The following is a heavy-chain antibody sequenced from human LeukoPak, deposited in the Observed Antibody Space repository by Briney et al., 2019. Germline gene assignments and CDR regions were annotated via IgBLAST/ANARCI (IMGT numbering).Heavy chain of an antibody. Sequence: PGGSLRLSCAASGFSFSSYSMSWVRQAPGKGLEWVSYISSSSTIYYADPVKGRFTISRDNAKNSLYLQMNSLRDEDTAVYYCARDATAGLFDYWGQGTLVTVSS. CDR1: GFSFSSYS. J-gene: IGHJ4*02. V-gene: IGHV3-48*02. CDR3: ARDATAGLFDY. D-gene: IGHD6-13*01. CDR2: ISSSSTI.